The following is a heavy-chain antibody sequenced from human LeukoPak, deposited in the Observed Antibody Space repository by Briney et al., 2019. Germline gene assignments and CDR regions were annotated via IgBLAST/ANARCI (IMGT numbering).Heavy chain of an antibody. CDR3: ATGARYSGSYYYY. V-gene: IGHV1-24*01. CDR2: FDPEDGET. Sequence: SCAASGFTFSSYWMSWVRQAPGKGREWMGGFDPEDGETIYAQKFQGRVTMTEDTSTDTAYMELSSLRSEDTAVYYCATGARYSGSYYYYWGQGTLVTVSS. J-gene: IGHJ4*02. D-gene: IGHD1-26*01. CDR1: GFTFSSYW.